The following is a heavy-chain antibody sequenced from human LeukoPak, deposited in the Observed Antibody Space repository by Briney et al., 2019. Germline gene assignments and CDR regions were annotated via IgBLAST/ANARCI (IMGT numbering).Heavy chain of an antibody. V-gene: IGHV4-39*07. J-gene: IGHJ4*02. D-gene: IGHD6-19*01. CDR2: IYHTGST. CDR3: ARSTGLAVAGTFDY. CDR1: GGSISSSSDY. Sequence: SETLSLTCTVSGGSISSSSDYWGWIRQPPGKGLEWIGSIYHTGSTDYNPSLKSRVTISVDTSKNQFSLSLISVTAADTAVYYCARSTGLAVAGTFDYWGQGTLVTVSS.